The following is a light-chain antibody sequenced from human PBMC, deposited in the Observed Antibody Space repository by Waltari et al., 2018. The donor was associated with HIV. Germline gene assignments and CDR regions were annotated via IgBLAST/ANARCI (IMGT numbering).Light chain of an antibody. J-gene: IGKJ1*01. CDR2: WAS. CDR3: QQYFSLPAT. CDR1: RSLLHSSKNKNE. V-gene: IGKV4-1*01. Sequence: DIVITQSPDFLAVSPGGRATINCRSSRSLLHSSKNKNELPWYQQKPGQPPKLLIYWASTRQSGVPERFSGSGSGTDFTLTISSLQAEDAAVYYCQQYFSLPATFGQGTKVEIK.